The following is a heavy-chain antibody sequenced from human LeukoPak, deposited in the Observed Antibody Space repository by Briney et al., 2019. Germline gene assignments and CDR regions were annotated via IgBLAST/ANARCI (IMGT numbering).Heavy chain of an antibody. CDR1: GFTFSSYA. CDR2: ISSSGGST. J-gene: IGHJ3*02. V-gene: IGHV3-23*01. CDR3: AKDRRYCSSTSCYTDGAFDI. D-gene: IGHD2-2*02. Sequence: GGSLRLSCAASGFTFSSYAMSWVRQAPGKGLEWVSAISSSGGSTYYADSVKGRFTISRDNSKNTLYLQMNSLRVEDTAVYYCAKDRRYCSSTSCYTDGAFDIWGQGTMVTVSS.